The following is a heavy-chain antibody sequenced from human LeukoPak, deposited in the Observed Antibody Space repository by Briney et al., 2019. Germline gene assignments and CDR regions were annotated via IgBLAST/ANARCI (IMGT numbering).Heavy chain of an antibody. CDR2: IVVGSGNT. CDR3: AADRWSSLTVTPILDY. V-gene: IGHV1-58*01. CDR1: GFTFTSSA. J-gene: IGHJ4*02. Sequence: SVKVSCKASGFTFTSSAVQWVRQARGQRLEWIGWIVVGSGNTNYAQKFQERVTITRDMSTSTAYMEPSSLRSEDTAVYYCAADRWSSLTVTPILDYWGQGTLVTVSS. D-gene: IGHD4-17*01.